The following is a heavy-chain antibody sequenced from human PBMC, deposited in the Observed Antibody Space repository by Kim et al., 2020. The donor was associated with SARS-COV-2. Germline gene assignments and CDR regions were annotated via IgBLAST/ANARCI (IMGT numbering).Heavy chain of an antibody. D-gene: IGHD6-19*01. Sequence: ADSVKGRITIYRDNVKNALYLQINSLRAEDTAVYYCARSSSGWQRSFDDWGQGTLVTVCS. J-gene: IGHJ4*02. CDR3: ARSSSGWQRSFDD. V-gene: IGHV3-11*01.